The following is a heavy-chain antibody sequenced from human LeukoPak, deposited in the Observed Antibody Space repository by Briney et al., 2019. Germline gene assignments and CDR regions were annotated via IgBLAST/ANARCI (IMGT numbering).Heavy chain of an antibody. Sequence: PSDTLSLTCTVSGGYISRYYEICMRQPTEKALEGLGHISYSGRPNYNPSIKSRVTISVDTSKNQFSLKLSFVTGADTAVYYCARHGYSSGSLAWFYPWGQGNLVTVSS. J-gene: IGHJ5*02. CDR2: ISYSGRP. V-gene: IGHV4-59*07. CDR1: GGYISRYY. CDR3: ARHGYSSGSLAWFYP. D-gene: IGHD6-19*01.